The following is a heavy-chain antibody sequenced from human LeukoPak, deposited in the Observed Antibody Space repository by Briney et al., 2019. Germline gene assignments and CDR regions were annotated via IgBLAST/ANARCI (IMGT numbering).Heavy chain of an antibody. V-gene: IGHV4-59*08. CDR2: IYYSGST. Sequence: SETLSLTCTVSGGSISSYYWSWIRQPPGKGLEWIGYIYYSGSTNYNPSLKSRVTISVDTSKNQFSLKLSSVTAADTAVYYCAGRGYSGYGGRPFDYWGQGTLVTVSS. CDR3: AGRGYSGYGGRPFDY. D-gene: IGHD5-12*01. J-gene: IGHJ4*02. CDR1: GGSISSYY.